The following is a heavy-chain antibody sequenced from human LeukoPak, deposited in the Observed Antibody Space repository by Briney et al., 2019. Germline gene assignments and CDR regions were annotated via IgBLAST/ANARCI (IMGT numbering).Heavy chain of an antibody. Sequence: GGSLRLSCAASGFTFSSYWMSWVRQAPGKGLEWVANIKQDGSEKYYVDSVKGRFTISRDNAKNSLYLQMNSLRAEDTAVYYCARSRDDSSGYYFYYYYYMDVWGKGTTVTISS. CDR1: GFTFSSYW. J-gene: IGHJ6*03. D-gene: IGHD3-22*01. CDR3: ARSRDDSSGYYFYYYYYMDV. CDR2: IKQDGSEK. V-gene: IGHV3-7*01.